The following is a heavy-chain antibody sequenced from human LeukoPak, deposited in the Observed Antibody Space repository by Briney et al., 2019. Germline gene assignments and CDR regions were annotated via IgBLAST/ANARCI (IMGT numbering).Heavy chain of an antibody. CDR2: IEPKSGRT. CDR3: ARSLDGWYSYLDY. CDR1: GYTFTDYY. J-gene: IGHJ4*02. D-gene: IGHD6-19*01. V-gene: IGHV1-2*02. Sequence: ASVKVSCKASGYTFTDYYIHWVRQAPGQGLEWMGWIEPKSGRTRFAQQSQGRVTMTRDTSISTAYMELTRLRSGDTAVYYCARSLDGWYSYLDYWGQGTLVTVSS.